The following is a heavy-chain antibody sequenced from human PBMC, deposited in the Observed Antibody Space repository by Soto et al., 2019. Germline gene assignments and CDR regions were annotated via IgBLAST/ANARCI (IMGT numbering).Heavy chain of an antibody. CDR1: GDFISNSRYY. J-gene: IGHJ4*02. CDR3: ASGGMVAATPKGYFDY. CDR2: IYYSGTA. Sequence: QLQLQESGPGLVKPSETLSLTCTVSGDFISNSRYYWGWIRQPPGKGLEWIASIYYSGTAYYNPSPRSRVTISVDMSKNQFSLKLRSVTAADTAVYYCASGGMVAATPKGYFDYWGQGILVTVSS. V-gene: IGHV4-39*01. D-gene: IGHD2-15*01.